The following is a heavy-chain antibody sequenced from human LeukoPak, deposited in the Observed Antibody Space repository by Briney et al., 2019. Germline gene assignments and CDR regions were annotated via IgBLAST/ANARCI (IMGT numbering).Heavy chain of an antibody. CDR3: ARAGELWSSSWYGDYYYGMDV. V-gene: IGHV4-59*01. J-gene: IGHJ6*02. Sequence: SETLSLTCTVSGGSISSYYWSWIRQPPGKGLEWLGYIYYSGSTNYNPSLKNRVTISVDTSKNQFSLKLSSVTAADTAVYYCARAGELWSSSWYGDYYYGMDVWGQGTTVTVSS. CDR1: GGSISSYY. CDR2: IYYSGST. D-gene: IGHD6-13*01.